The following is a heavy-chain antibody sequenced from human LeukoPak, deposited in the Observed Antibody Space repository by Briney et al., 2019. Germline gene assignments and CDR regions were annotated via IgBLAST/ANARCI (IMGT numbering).Heavy chain of an antibody. CDR2: IYSGGST. V-gene: IGHV3-53*01. CDR1: GFTVSSKY. D-gene: IGHD3-22*01. J-gene: IGHJ1*01. CDR3: ARARVYYDGSGYKTAEYFQH. Sequence: GGSLRLSCAASGFTVSSKYMSWVRQAPGKGLEWVSVIYSGGSTYYADSVKGRFTISRDNSKNTLYLQMNSLKAEDTAVYYCARARVYYDGSGYKTAEYFQHWGQGTLVTVSS.